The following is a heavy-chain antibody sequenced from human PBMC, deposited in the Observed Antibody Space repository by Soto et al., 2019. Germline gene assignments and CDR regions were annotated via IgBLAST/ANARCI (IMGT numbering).Heavy chain of an antibody. Sequence: GGSLRLSCAASGFTFSSYAMHWVRQAPGKGLEWVAVISYDGSNKYYADSVKGRFTISRDNSKNTLYLQMNSLRAEDTAVYYCARDLYDSSYYYGMDVWGQGTTVTVSS. CDR2: ISYDGSNK. CDR1: GFTFSSYA. V-gene: IGHV3-30-3*01. J-gene: IGHJ6*02. CDR3: ARDLYDSSYYYGMDV. D-gene: IGHD4-17*01.